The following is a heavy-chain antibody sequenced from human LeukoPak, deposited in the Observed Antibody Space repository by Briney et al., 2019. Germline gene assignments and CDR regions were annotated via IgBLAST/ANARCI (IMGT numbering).Heavy chain of an antibody. V-gene: IGHV3-30*02. CDR1: GFTFRYYG. D-gene: IGHD6-13*01. J-gene: IGHJ4*02. CDR2: IWHDGSYI. CDR3: AKVVQYTASTGTGLDY. Sequence: PGGSLRLSCAASGFTFRYYGMHWVRQAPGKGLDWVAVIWHDGSYIYYADSVKGRFTISRDNSKNTVYLQMNSLRVEDTAIYYYAKVVQYTASTGTGLDYWGQGTLVTVSS.